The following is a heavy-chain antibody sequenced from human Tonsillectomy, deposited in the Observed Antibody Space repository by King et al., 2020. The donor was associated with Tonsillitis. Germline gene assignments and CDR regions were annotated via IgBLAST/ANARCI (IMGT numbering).Heavy chain of an antibody. CDR3: VRLGYCSSTSCPDYYYYYGMDV. D-gene: IGHD2-2*01. CDR2: ISAYIGNT. J-gene: IGHJ6*02. Sequence: VQLVESGAEVKKPGASVKVSCKASGYTFTSYGISWVRQAPGQGLEWMGWISAYIGNTNYAQKLQGRVTMTTDTSTSTAYMERRSLRSDDTAVYYCVRLGYCSSTSCPDYYYYYGMDVWGQGTTVTVSS. CDR1: GYTFTSYG. V-gene: IGHV1-18*01.